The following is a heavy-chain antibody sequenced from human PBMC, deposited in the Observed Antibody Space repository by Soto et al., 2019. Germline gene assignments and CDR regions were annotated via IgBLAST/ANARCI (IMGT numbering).Heavy chain of an antibody. CDR2: ISGSGGST. V-gene: IGHV3-23*01. J-gene: IGHJ4*02. D-gene: IGHD6-13*01. CDR3: AKDGVAAAPPGGYYFEY. Sequence: VGSLRLSCASSVFTFSSYAMSWVRHAPGKWLEWVSAISGSGGSTYYADSVKGRFTISRDNSKNTLYLQMNSLRAEDTAVYYCAKDGVAAAPPGGYYFEYWGQGTLVTVSS. CDR1: VFTFSSYA.